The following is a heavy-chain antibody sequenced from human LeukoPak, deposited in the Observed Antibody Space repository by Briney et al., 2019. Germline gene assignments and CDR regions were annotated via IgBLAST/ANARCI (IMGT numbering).Heavy chain of an antibody. Sequence: GESLRLSCAASGFTFDDYAMHWVRQAPGRGLEWVSGISWNSGSIGYADSVKGRFTISRGNAKNSLYLQMNSLRAEDTALYYCAKSSFGGGYYYYMDVWGKGTTVTVSS. D-gene: IGHD3-16*01. CDR1: GFTFDDYA. J-gene: IGHJ6*03. CDR3: AKSSFGGGYYYYMDV. CDR2: ISWNSGSI. V-gene: IGHV3-9*01.